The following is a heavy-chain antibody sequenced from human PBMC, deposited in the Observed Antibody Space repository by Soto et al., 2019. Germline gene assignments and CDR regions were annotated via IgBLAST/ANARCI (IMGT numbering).Heavy chain of an antibody. CDR3: ARGVMDV. CDR1: GYTFTSNY. D-gene: IGHD3-16*01. J-gene: IGHJ6*02. V-gene: IGHV1-46*01. Sequence: QVQLVQSGAEVKRPGASVKVSCKASGYTFTSNYMHWVRQAPGQGLEWVGMINPGGGETTYAQKFQGRVTMTRDTSTGAVYMAVSSLTSEDTAVYYCARGVMDVWGRGTTVTVSS. CDR2: INPGGGET.